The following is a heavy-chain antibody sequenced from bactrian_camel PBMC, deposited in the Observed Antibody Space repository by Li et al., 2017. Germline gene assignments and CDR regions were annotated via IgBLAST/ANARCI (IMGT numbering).Heavy chain of an antibody. Sequence: HVQLVESGGGLAQPGGSLRFSCAASGFTFSIVHWMYWVRQAPGKGLEWVSSIDARGITAYYVDSVKGRFTISRDNAKNTLILQMNSLKTEDTALYYCAASTMGWGAQHYRGQGTQVTVS. V-gene: IGHV3S1*01. D-gene: IGHD5*01. CDR3: AASTMGWGAQHY. CDR1: GFTFSIVHW. J-gene: IGHJ4*01. CDR2: IDARGITA.